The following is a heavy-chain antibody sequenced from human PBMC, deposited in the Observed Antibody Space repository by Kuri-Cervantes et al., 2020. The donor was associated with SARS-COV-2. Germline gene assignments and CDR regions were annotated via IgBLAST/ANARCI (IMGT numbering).Heavy chain of an antibody. CDR1: GGSISSSSYY. V-gene: IGHV4-39*01. Sequence: SETLSFTCTVSGGSISSSSYYWGWIRQPPGKRLEWIGSIYYSGSTYYNPSLRSRVTLSVDTSKNQFSLDLRSLTAADTAVYYCARLSYGDYGDVTFDYWGQGALVTVSS. D-gene: IGHD4-17*01. J-gene: IGHJ4*02. CDR3: ARLSYGDYGDVTFDY. CDR2: IYYSGST.